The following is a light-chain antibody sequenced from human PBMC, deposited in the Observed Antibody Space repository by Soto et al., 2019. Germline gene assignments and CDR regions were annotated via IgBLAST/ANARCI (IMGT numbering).Light chain of an antibody. J-gene: IGKJ5*01. Sequence: EIVLTQSPGTLSLSPGERATVSCRASQSFTSGYLAWYQQRPGQAPRLLIYDASNSATGIPARFSGSGSGTDFTLTISSLEPEDFAVYYCQQRSNWPITFGQGTRLEIK. CDR2: DAS. V-gene: IGKV3-11*01. CDR1: QSFTSGY. CDR3: QQRSNWPIT.